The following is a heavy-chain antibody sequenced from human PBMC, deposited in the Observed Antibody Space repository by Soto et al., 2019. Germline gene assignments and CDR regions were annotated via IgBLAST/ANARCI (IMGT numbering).Heavy chain of an antibody. CDR1: GYTFSGYW. Sequence: GESLKISCKGSGYTFSGYWIGWVRQMSGKGLEWMGIIYPGDSDARYSPSFQGQVTISADESITTAYLQWDSLKASDTAIYYCVVQQKLPWVNSWGQGTLVTVSS. CDR2: IYPGDSDA. D-gene: IGHD6-13*01. J-gene: IGHJ5*02. V-gene: IGHV5-51*01. CDR3: VVQQKLPWVNS.